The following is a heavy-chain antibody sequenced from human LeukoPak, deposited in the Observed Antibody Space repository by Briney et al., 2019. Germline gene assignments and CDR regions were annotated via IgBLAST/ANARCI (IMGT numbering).Heavy chain of an antibody. J-gene: IGHJ4*02. V-gene: IGHV4-4*02. CDR1: GGSISSTNW. Sequence: PSETLSLTCAVSGGSISSTNWWSWVRQPPGKGLDWIGYIYNSGSTYYNPSLRSRVTISLDTSKNQFSLKLSSVTAADTAVFYCARGKAAAGFFNVIFDYWGQGTLAPVSS. D-gene: IGHD6-13*01. CDR2: IYNSGST. CDR3: ARGKAAAGFFNVIFDY.